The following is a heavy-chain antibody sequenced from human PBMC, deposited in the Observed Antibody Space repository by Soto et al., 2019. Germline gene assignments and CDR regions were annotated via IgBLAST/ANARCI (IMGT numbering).Heavy chain of an antibody. D-gene: IGHD3-22*01. CDR3: ITDSYITTTTGRFVY. V-gene: IGHV3-15*07. J-gene: IGHJ4*01. Sequence: GGALRLPCAGSGFTFSNAWINGVRQTPGRGLEWVGRVKSKNDGGTTDFAAPVKGRFAISRDDSKNMVYLEMNSLQTEDTAMYYCITDSYITTTTGRFVYCGHGILVSVSS. CDR1: GFTFSNAW. CDR2: VKSKNDGGTT.